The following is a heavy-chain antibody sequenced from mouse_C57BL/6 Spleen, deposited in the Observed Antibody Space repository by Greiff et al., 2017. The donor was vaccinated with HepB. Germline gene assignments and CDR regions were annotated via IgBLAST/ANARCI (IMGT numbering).Heavy chain of an antibody. CDR3: ASPGSSYDFDY. CDR1: GYTFTDYY. V-gene: IGHV1-26*01. D-gene: IGHD1-1*01. CDR2: INPNNGGT. Sequence: EVQLQQSGPELVKPGASVKISCTASGYTFTDYYMNWVKQSHGKSLEWIGEINPNNGGTSYNQKFKRKATLTVDKSSSTAYMELRSLTSEDSAVYDCASPGSSYDFDYWGQGTTLTVSS. J-gene: IGHJ2*01.